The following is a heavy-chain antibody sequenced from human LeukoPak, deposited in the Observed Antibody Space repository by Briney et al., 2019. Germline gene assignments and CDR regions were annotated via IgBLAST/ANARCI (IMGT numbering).Heavy chain of an antibody. V-gene: IGHV4-34*01. D-gene: IGHD3-22*01. CDR2: INHSGST. CDR1: GGSFSGYY. CDR3: ARVGTMILDY. Sequence: SETLSLTCAVYGGSFSGYYWSWIRQPPWKGLEWIGEINHSGSTNYNPSLKSRVTISVDTSKNQFSLKLSSVTAADTAVYYCARVGTMILDYWGQGTLVTVSS. J-gene: IGHJ4*02.